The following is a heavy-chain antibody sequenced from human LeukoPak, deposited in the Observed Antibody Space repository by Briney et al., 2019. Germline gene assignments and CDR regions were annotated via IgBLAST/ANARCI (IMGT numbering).Heavy chain of an antibody. CDR3: ARVAVVAATPDYFDY. Sequence: EASVKVSCKASGYTFTSYGISWVRQAPGQGLEWMGWISAYNGNTNYAQKLQGRVTMTTDTSTSTAYMELRSLRSDDTAVYYCARVAVVAATPDYFDYWGQGTLVTVSS. V-gene: IGHV1-18*01. J-gene: IGHJ4*02. CDR2: ISAYNGNT. D-gene: IGHD2-15*01. CDR1: GYTFTSYG.